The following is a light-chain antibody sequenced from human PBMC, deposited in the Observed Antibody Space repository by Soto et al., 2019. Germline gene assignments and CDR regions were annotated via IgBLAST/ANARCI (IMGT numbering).Light chain of an antibody. CDR1: SRDVGDYNY. Sequence: QSALTQPPSASGSPGQSVTISCTGTSRDVGDYNYVSWYQQHPGKAPKLIIYDVTKRPSGVPDRFSGSKSGNTASLTVSGLQADDEADYYCSSYAGYNNLELFGGGTKLTVL. V-gene: IGLV2-8*01. CDR2: DVT. J-gene: IGLJ3*02. CDR3: SSYAGYNNLEL.